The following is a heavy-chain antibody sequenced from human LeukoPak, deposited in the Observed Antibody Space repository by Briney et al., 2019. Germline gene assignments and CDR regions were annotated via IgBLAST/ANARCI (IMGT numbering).Heavy chain of an antibody. Sequence: GSLKISCKGSGLSFPSYWIGWVRQMPGKGLEWMGIIYPGDSDTRYSPSFQGQVTISADKSISTAYLQWSSLMASDTAMYYCARLKDHTIDYWGQGTLVTVSS. D-gene: IGHD1-14*01. J-gene: IGHJ4*02. CDR3: ARLKDHTIDY. V-gene: IGHV5-51*01. CDR1: GLSFPSYW. CDR2: IYPGDSDT.